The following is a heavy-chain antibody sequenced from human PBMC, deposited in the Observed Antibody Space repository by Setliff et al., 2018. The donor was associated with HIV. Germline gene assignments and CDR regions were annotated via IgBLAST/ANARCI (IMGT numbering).Heavy chain of an antibody. CDR2: INAGNGNT. V-gene: IGHV1-3*01. D-gene: IGHD2-2*01. J-gene: IGHJ4*02. CDR1: GYTFTSYA. Sequence: GASVKVSCKASGYTFTSYAMHWVRQAPGQRLEWMGWINAGNGNTKYSQKFQGRVTITRDTSASTAYMELSSLRSEDTAVYYCARDPLPEGSSTIPVELFDYWGQGTLVTVSS. CDR3: ARDPLPEGSSTIPVELFDY.